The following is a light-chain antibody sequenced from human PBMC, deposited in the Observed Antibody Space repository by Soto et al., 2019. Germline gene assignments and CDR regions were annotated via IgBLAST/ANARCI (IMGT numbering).Light chain of an antibody. CDR3: EAWDDSLNGGV. J-gene: IGLJ3*02. CDR2: YDD. V-gene: IGLV1-36*01. CDR1: RSNVGDNA. Sequence: QSVLTQPPSVSEAPRQRVTISCSGSRSNVGDNAVNWYQQLPGKAPKLLIYYDDLLTSGVSDRFSGSKSGTSASLAISGLQSEDEGDYYCEAWDDSLNGGVFGGGTKLTVL.